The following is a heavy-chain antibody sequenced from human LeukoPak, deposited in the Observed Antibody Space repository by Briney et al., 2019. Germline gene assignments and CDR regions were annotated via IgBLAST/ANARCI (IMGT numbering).Heavy chain of an antibody. CDR2: LYNGGST. V-gene: IGHV3-53*01. CDR1: GFTVSSNY. D-gene: IGHD4-17*01. J-gene: IGHJ4*02. Sequence: GGSLRLSCAASGFTVSSNYMSWVRQAPGKGLEWVSVLYNGGSTYYADSVKGRFTISRDNSKNTLYLQMNSLRAEDTAVYYCAKEDYGDYFDYWGQGTLVTVSS. CDR3: AKEDYGDYFDY.